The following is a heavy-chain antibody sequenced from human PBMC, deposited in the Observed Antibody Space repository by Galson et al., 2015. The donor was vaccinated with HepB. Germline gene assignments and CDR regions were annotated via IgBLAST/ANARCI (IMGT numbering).Heavy chain of an antibody. V-gene: IGHV3-30-3*01. J-gene: IGHJ4*02. Sequence: SLRLSCAASGFTFSSYAMHWVRQAPGKGLEWVAVISYDGSNKYYADSVKGRFTISRDNSKNTLYLQMNSLRAEDTAVYYCARGPPGIAVAGPFDYWGQGTLVTVSS. CDR3: ARGPPGIAVAGPFDY. CDR1: GFTFSSYA. D-gene: IGHD6-19*01. CDR2: ISYDGSNK.